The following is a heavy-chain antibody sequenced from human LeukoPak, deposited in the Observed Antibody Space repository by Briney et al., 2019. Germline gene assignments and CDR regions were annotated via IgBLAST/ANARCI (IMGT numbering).Heavy chain of an antibody. D-gene: IGHD3-16*01. CDR3: TKRGAYYFDY. CDR1: GFTFGTSA. Sequence: GGSLRLSCAASGFTFGTSAMSWVRQTPEKGLEWVSTITSGDGSPYYADSVKGRFTISRDNSNNMLYLQMNSLRAEDTAVYYCTKRGAYYFDYWGRGIPVTVSS. CDR2: ITSGDGSP. V-gene: IGHV3-23*01. J-gene: IGHJ4*02.